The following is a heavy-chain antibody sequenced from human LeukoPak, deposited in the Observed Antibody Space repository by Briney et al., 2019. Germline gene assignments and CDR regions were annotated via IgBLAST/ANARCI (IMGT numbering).Heavy chain of an antibody. J-gene: IGHJ4*02. Sequence: QPGGSLRLSCAASRFTFSSYAMSWVRQAPGKGLEWVSAISGSGGSTYYADSVKGRFTISRDNSKNTLYLQMNSLRAEDTAVYYCAKDFAAGYSSGWYVYWGQGTLVTVSS. V-gene: IGHV3-23*01. D-gene: IGHD6-19*01. CDR1: RFTFSSYA. CDR2: ISGSGGST. CDR3: AKDFAAGYSSGWYVY.